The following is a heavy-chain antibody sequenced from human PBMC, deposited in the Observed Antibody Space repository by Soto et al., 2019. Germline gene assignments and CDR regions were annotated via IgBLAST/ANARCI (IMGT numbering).Heavy chain of an antibody. CDR2: ISSSSSTI. J-gene: IGHJ4*02. CDR3: ARAGSSGPQATYYFDY. Sequence: GGSLRLSCAASGFTFSSYSMNWVRQAPGKGLEWVSYISSSSSTIYYADSVKGRFTISRDNAKNSLYLQMNSLRDEDTAVYYCARAGSSGPQATYYFDYWGQGTLVTVSS. CDR1: GFTFSSYS. V-gene: IGHV3-48*02. D-gene: IGHD6-19*01.